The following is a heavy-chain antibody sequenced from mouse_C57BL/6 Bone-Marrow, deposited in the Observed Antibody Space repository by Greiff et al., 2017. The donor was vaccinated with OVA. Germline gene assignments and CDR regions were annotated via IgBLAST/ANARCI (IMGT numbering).Heavy chain of an antibody. V-gene: IGHV2-2*01. CDR1: GFSLTSYG. CDR2: LWRGGST. D-gene: IGHD1-1*01. J-gene: IGHJ2*01. Sequence: VQLQQSGPGLVQPSQSLSITCTVSGFSLTSYGVHWVRQSPGKGLEWLGVLWRGGSTDYNAAFISRLSISKDNSKSQVFVKMNSLQADDTAIYYWARNGRYYGHDYGGQGTTLTVSS. CDR3: ARNGRYYGHDY.